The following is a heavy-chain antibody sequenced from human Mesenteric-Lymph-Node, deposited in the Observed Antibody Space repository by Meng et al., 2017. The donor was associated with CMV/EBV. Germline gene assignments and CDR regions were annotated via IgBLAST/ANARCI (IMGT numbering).Heavy chain of an antibody. CDR2: IRYDGSDK. Sequence: GESLKISCAASGFSFSNYGMHWVRQAPGKGLEWVAFIRYDGSDKDYADSVQGRITISRDNAKNTLYLEMKSLRRDDTAVYYCAKAPLGWSIDSWGQGTLVTVSS. CDR1: GFSFSNYG. D-gene: IGHD2-21*01. CDR3: AKAPLGWSIDS. V-gene: IGHV3-30*02. J-gene: IGHJ4*02.